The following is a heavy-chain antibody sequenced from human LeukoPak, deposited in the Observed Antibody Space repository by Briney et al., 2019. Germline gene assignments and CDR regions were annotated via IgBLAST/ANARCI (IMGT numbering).Heavy chain of an antibody. CDR3: SKIGDGVFYYYYYMDV. CDR1: GFTFSSYA. Sequence: GGSLRLSCAASGFTFSSYAMSWVRQAPGKGLEWVSAISGSGGSTYYADSVKGRFTISRDNSKNTLYLQIDSLRAEDTAVYYCSKIGDGVFYYYYYMDVWGKGTTVTVSS. V-gene: IGHV3-23*01. CDR2: ISGSGGST. D-gene: IGHD2-21*01. J-gene: IGHJ6*03.